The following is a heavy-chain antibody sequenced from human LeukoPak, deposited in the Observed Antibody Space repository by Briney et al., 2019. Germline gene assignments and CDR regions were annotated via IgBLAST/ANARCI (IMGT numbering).Heavy chain of an antibody. CDR2: INHSGST. D-gene: IGHD5-24*01. CDR3: ARLVEMATITDPLDY. V-gene: IGHV4-39*01. CDR1: GGSISSSSYN. J-gene: IGHJ4*02. Sequence: PSETLSLTCTVSGGSISSSSYNWGWIRQPPGKGLEWIGEINHSGSTNYNPSLKSRVTISVDTSKNQFSLKLSSVTAADTAVYYCARLVEMATITDPLDYWGQGTLVTVSS.